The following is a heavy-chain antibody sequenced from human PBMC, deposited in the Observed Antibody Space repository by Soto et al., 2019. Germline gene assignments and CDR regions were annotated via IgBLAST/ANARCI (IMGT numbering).Heavy chain of an antibody. CDR3: ARRGDGYNHIDY. CDR1: GYSFTSYW. D-gene: IGHD3-10*01. Sequence: HGESLKISCKGSGYSFTSYWISWVRQMPGKGLEWMGRIDPSDSYTNYSPSFQGHVTISADKSISTAYLQWSSLKASDTAMYYCARRGDGYNHIDYWGQGTLVTVSS. CDR2: IDPSDSYT. V-gene: IGHV5-10-1*01. J-gene: IGHJ4*02.